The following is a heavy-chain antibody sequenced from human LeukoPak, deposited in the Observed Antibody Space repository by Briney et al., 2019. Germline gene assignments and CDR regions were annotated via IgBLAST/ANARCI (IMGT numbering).Heavy chain of an antibody. CDR2: IYYSGST. D-gene: IGHD3-16*01. CDR3: ARDLRAPMLFDI. J-gene: IGHJ3*02. CDR1: GGSISSYY. Sequence: SETLSLTCTVSGGSISSYYWSWIRQPPGKGLEWIGYIYYSGSTNYNPSLKSRVTISVDTSKSQFSLKLSSVTAADSAVYYCARDLRAPMLFDIWGQGTMVTVSS. V-gene: IGHV4-59*01.